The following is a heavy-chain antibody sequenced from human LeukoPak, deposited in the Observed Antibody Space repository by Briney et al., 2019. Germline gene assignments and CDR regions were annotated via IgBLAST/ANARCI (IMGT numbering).Heavy chain of an antibody. CDR2: ISSSGSTI. Sequence: PGGSLRLSCAASGFTFSDYYMSWIRQAPGKGLEWVSYISSSGSTIYYADSVKGRFTISRDNAKNSLYLQMNSLRAEDTAVYYCARDYHRAYYDSSGYYLFDYWGQGTLVTVSS. CDR1: GFTFSDYY. D-gene: IGHD3-22*01. CDR3: ARDYHRAYYDSSGYYLFDY. J-gene: IGHJ4*02. V-gene: IGHV3-11*01.